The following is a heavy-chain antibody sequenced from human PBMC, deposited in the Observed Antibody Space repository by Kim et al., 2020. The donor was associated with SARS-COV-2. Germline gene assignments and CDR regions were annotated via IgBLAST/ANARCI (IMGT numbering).Heavy chain of an antibody. CDR3: ARDPFFTTVAPGMDY. D-gene: IGHD3-3*02. J-gene: IGHJ4*02. Sequence: DSVKGRFTISKDNTKNSLYLQWNSLRAGGTAIYYCARDPFFTTVAPGMDYWGQGTLVTVSS. V-gene: IGHV3-11*01.